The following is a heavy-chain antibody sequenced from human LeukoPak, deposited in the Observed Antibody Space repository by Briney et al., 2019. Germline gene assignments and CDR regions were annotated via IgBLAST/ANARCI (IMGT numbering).Heavy chain of an antibody. Sequence: GGSLRLSCEASGFTFSAYAMTWVRQAPGKGLEWGSYISGSSSRIYYADSVKARFTISRDKAKTSLYLQMNGLRDEDTGIYYCARAGSGWYFDYWGQGTLVTVSS. CDR1: GFTFSAYA. CDR3: ARAGSGWYFDY. CDR2: ISGSSSRI. D-gene: IGHD6-19*01. V-gene: IGHV3-48*02. J-gene: IGHJ4*02.